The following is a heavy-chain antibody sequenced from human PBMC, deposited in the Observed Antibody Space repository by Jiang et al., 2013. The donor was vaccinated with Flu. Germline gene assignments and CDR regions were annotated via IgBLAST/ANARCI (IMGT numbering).Heavy chain of an antibody. D-gene: IGHD4-17*01. Sequence: LLKPSETLSLTCAVHGGSFSGYYWSWIRQAPGKGLEWIGEINHSGSTNYNPSLKGRVSISLDTSKNQFSLKLSSVTAADTAVYYCARDDYAYGVSGHFYYDMDVWGQGTTVTVSS. V-gene: IGHV4-34*01. J-gene: IGHJ6*02. CDR2: INHSGST. CDR1: GGSFSGYY. CDR3: ARDDYAYGVSGHFYYDMDV.